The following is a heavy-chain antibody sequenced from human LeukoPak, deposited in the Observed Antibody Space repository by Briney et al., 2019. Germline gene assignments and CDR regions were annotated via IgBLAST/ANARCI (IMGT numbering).Heavy chain of an antibody. CDR3: AKGKAGVPFDY. J-gene: IGHJ4*02. Sequence: GGSLTLSCAASGFTFSTYAMSWVRQAPGKGLEWVSGISGSGDTTYYADSVKGRFTISRDNPKNTVHLQMNSLRAEDTAVYYCAKGKAGVPFDYWGQGTLVTVSS. D-gene: IGHD4/OR15-4a*01. CDR2: ISGSGDTT. V-gene: IGHV3-23*01. CDR1: GFTFSTYA.